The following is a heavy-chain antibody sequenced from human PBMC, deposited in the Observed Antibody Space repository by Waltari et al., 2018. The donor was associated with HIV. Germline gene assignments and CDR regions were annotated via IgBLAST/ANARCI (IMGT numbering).Heavy chain of an antibody. CDR3: ARHMISERGSYDILTGFDY. CDR2: VYYTGST. V-gene: IGHV4-39*01. CDR1: GGSIITTSFH. J-gene: IGHJ4*02. D-gene: IGHD3-9*01. Sequence: QLQQQESGPGPVTPSETLSLTCTFSGGSIITTSFHWGCFRQAPGKGLEWIGSVYYTGSTFYNPSLESRLSVSVDTSKKEVSLRLSSVTAADTAVYYCARHMISERGSYDILTGFDYWGQGTLVTVSS.